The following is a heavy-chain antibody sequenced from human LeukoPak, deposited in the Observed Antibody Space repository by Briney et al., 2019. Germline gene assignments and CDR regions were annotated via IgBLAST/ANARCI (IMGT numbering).Heavy chain of an antibody. D-gene: IGHD2-2*01. CDR2: IYYRGST. J-gene: IGHJ4*02. Sequence: SETLSLTCTVSGGSISNYFWSWIRQPPGKGLVWIGYIYYRGSTNYNPSLKSRVTISVDTSKNQFSLKLSSVTAADTAVYYCARYQVGADYYFDYWGQGTLVTVSS. CDR1: GGSISNYF. V-gene: IGHV4-59*01. CDR3: ARYQVGADYYFDY.